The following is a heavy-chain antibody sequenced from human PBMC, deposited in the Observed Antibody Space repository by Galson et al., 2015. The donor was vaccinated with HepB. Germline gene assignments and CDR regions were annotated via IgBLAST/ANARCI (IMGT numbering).Heavy chain of an antibody. CDR1: GFTFSSYD. CDR3: AREADTGGYFDY. Sequence: SLRLSCAASGFTFSSYDMHWVRRATGKGLEWVSAIGTAGDTYYPGSVKGRFTISRENAKNSLYLQMNSLRAGDTAVYYCAREADTGGYFDYWGQGTLVTVSS. CDR2: IGTAGDT. D-gene: IGHD1-26*01. V-gene: IGHV3-13*01. J-gene: IGHJ4*02.